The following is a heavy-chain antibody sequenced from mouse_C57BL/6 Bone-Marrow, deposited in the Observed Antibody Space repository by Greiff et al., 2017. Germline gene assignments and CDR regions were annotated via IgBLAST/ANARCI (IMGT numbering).Heavy chain of an antibody. CDR3: ARWSMGRYYFDY. CDR1: GYTFTSYW. J-gene: IGHJ2*01. CDR2: IYPGSGST. D-gene: IGHD2-10*02. V-gene: IGHV1-55*01. Sequence: QVQLQQPGAELVKPGASVKMSCKASGYTFTSYWITWVKQRPGQGLEWIGDIYPGSGSTNYNEKFKSKATLTVDTSSSTAYMQLSSLTSEDSAVYYCARWSMGRYYFDYWGQGTTLTVSS.